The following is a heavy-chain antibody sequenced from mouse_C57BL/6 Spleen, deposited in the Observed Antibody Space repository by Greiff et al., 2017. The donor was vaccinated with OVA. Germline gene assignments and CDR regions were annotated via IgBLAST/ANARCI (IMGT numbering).Heavy chain of an antibody. CDR1: GFTFSSYG. J-gene: IGHJ4*01. CDR3: ARHEDYGSSLLEYAMDY. D-gene: IGHD1-1*01. Sequence: EVQRVESGGDLVKPGGSLKLSCAASGFTFSSYGMSWVRQTPDKRLEWVATISSGGSYTYYPDSVKGRFTISRDNAKNTLYLQMSSLKSEDTAMYYCARHEDYGSSLLEYAMDYWGQGTSVTVSS. CDR2: ISSGGSYT. V-gene: IGHV5-6*01.